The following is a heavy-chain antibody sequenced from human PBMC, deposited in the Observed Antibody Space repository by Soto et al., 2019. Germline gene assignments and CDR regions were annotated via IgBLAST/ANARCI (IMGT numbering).Heavy chain of an antibody. D-gene: IGHD6-6*01. V-gene: IGHV4-59*01. CDR1: GVSISSYY. CDR2: IYYSGST. J-gene: IGHJ4*02. CDR3: ARLEAALYYFDY. Sequence: SETLSLTCTVSGVSISSYYWSWIRQPPGKGLEWIGYIYYSGSTNYNPSLKSRVTISVDTSKNQFSLKLSSVTAADTAVYYCARLEAALYYFDYWGQGTLVTVSS.